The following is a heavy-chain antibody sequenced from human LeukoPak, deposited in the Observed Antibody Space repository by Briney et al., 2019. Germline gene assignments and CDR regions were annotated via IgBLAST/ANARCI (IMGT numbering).Heavy chain of an antibody. CDR2: TYPGDSNT. CDR3: VRSPACSSGTCYPNWFDP. CDR1: GSSFTNNW. Sequence: GESLQISCKGSGSSFTNNWIGWVRQMPGKGLEWMGITYPGDSNTRYSPSFQGQVTISADKSISSAYLQWSSLKASDTAIYYCVRSPACSSGTCYPNWFDPWGQGTLVTVSS. J-gene: IGHJ5*02. V-gene: IGHV5-51*01. D-gene: IGHD2-15*01.